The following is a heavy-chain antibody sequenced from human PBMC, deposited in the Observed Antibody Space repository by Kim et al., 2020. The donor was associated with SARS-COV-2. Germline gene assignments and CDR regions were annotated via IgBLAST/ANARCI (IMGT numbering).Heavy chain of an antibody. CDR2: ISYDGSNK. D-gene: IGHD3-22*01. CDR3: ARDNYDGAFDI. CDR1: GFTFSSYA. J-gene: IGHJ3*02. V-gene: IGHV3-30*04. Sequence: GGSLRLSCAASGFTFSSYALHWVRQAPGKGLEWVAVISYDGSNKYYADSVKGRFTISRDNSKNTLYLLMNSLIAEDTAVYYCARDNYDGAFDIWGQGTM.